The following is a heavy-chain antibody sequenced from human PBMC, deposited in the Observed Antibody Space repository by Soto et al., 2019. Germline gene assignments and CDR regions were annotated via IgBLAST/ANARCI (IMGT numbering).Heavy chain of an antibody. CDR2: ISYDGSNK. CDR3: ATGWLRSLDY. V-gene: IGHV3-30*03. Sequence: QVQLVESGGGVVQPGRSLRLSCAASGFTFSSYGMHWVRQPPGKGLEWVAVISYDGSNKYYADSVKGRFTISRDNSKNTLYLQMNRLRAEDTAVYYCATGWLRSLDYWGQGTLVTVSS. CDR1: GFTFSSYG. D-gene: IGHD5-12*01. J-gene: IGHJ4*02.